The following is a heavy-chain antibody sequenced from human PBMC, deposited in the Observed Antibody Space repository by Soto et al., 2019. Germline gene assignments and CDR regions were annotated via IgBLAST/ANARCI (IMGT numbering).Heavy chain of an antibody. CDR2: IIPIFGTA. V-gene: IGHV1-69*01. D-gene: IGHD2-15*01. CDR3: AVGGARYSISRTWFDP. CDR1: GGTFSSYA. J-gene: IGHJ5*02. Sequence: QVQLVQSGAEVKKPGSSVKVSCKASGGTFSSYAISWVRQAPGQGLEWMGGIIPIFGTANYAQKFQGRVTITADESTSTAYMELSSLRSEDTAMYYCAVGGARYSISRTWFDPWGQGALVTVSS.